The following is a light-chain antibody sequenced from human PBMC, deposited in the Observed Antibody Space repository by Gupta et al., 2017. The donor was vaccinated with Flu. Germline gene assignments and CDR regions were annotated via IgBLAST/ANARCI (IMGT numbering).Light chain of an antibody. CDR3: QQYGSSPVT. Sequence: EIVLTQSPGPLSLSPGEGATLSCRASQSVTSSYLAWYQQKPGQAPRLLIYGASSRATGITGKFSGSGSGTDFTLTISRLEPEDFAVYYCQQYGSSPVTFGGGTKVEIK. CDR1: QSVTSSY. J-gene: IGKJ4*01. CDR2: GAS. V-gene: IGKV3-20*01.